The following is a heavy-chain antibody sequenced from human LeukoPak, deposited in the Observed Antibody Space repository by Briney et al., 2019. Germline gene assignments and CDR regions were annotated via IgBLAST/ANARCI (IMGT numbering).Heavy chain of an antibody. V-gene: IGHV4-59*08. D-gene: IGHD6-19*01. CDR2: IYYSGST. CDR3: AKQRYSSGWSFDY. J-gene: IGHJ4*02. Sequence: SETLSLTCTVSGGSISSYYWSWIRQPPGKGLEWIGYIYYSGSTNYNPSLKSRVTISVDTSKNQFSLKLSSVTAADTAVYYCAKQRYSSGWSFDYWGQGTLVTVSS. CDR1: GGSISSYY.